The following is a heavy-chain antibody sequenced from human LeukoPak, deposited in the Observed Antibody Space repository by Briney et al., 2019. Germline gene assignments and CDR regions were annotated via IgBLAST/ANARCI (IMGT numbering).Heavy chain of an antibody. CDR1: GGSISSYY. CDR3: ARGGDSSGYYSPVFDY. Sequence: SETLSLTCTVSGGSISSYYWSWIRQPPGKGLEWIGYIYYSGSTNYNPSLKSRVTISVDTSKNQFSLKLSSVTAADTAVYYCARGGDSSGYYSPVFDYWGQGTLVTVSS. V-gene: IGHV4-59*01. CDR2: IYYSGST. J-gene: IGHJ4*02. D-gene: IGHD3-22*01.